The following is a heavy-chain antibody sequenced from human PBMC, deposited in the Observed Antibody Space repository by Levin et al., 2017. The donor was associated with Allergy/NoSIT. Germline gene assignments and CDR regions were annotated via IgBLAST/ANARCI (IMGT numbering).Heavy chain of an antibody. CDR2: IYYSGST. D-gene: IGHD5-12*01. CDR1: GGSLSSYY. CDR3: ARDSGYEVDY. V-gene: IGHV4-59*01. Sequence: SQTLSLTCTVSGGSLSSYYWSWIRQPPGKGLEWIGYIYYSGSTNYNPSLKSRVTISVDTSKNQFSLKLSSVTAADTAVYYCARDSGYEVDYWGQGTLVTVSS. J-gene: IGHJ4*02.